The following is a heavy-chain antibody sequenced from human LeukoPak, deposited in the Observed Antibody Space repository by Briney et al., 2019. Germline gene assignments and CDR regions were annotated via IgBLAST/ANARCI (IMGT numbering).Heavy chain of an antibody. CDR1: GFAFSSYA. CDR2: ICGSGGGT. CDR3: ATSSDIVATMGYYFDY. V-gene: IGHV3-23*01. J-gene: IGHJ4*02. D-gene: IGHD5-12*01. Sequence: GGSLRLSCAASGFAFSSYAMSWVRQAPGKGLEWVSAICGSGGGTYYADSVKGRFTISRDNSKNTLSLQMISLRAEDTAVYYCATSSDIVATMGYYFDYWGQGTLVTVSS.